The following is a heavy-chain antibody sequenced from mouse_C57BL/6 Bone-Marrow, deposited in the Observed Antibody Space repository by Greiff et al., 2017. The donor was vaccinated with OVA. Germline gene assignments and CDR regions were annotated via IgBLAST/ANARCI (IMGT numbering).Heavy chain of an antibody. D-gene: IGHD4-1*01. CDR2: ISYDGSN. V-gene: IGHV3-6*01. CDR3: ARGWDARGFDY. CDR1: RYSITSGYY. J-gene: IGHJ2*01. Sequence: EVQLQQSGPGLVKPSQSLSLTCSVTRYSITSGYYWNWIRQFPGNKLEWMGYISYDGSNNYNPSLKNRISITRDTSKNQFFLKLNSVTTEDTATYYCARGWDARGFDYWGQGTTLTVSS.